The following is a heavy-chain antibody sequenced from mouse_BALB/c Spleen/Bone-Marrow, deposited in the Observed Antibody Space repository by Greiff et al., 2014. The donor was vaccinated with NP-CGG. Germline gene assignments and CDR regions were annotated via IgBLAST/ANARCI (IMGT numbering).Heavy chain of an antibody. J-gene: IGHJ3*01. CDR3: ARDWDPFAY. D-gene: IGHD4-1*01. Sequence: VHLVESGAELMKPGASVKISCKATGYTFSSYRIEWVKQRPGHGLEWIGEILPGSGSTNYNEKFKGKATFTADTSSNTAYMQLSSLTSEDSAVYYCARDWDPFAYWGQGTLVTVSA. CDR2: ILPGSGST. V-gene: IGHV1-9*01. CDR1: GYTFSSYR.